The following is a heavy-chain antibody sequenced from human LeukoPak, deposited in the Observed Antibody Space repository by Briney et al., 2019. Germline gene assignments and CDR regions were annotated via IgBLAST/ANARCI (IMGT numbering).Heavy chain of an antibody. J-gene: IGHJ4*02. Sequence: GGSLRLSCAASGFIFTSYSMNWVRQAPGKGLEWVSYISSSGGTIYYADSVKGRFTISRDNAKNSLYLQMNSLRAEDTAVYYCAREAAVTIRMYYFDYWGQGTLVTVSS. CDR3: AREAAVTIRMYYFDY. CDR2: ISSSGGTI. CDR1: GFIFTSYS. V-gene: IGHV3-48*04. D-gene: IGHD4-17*01.